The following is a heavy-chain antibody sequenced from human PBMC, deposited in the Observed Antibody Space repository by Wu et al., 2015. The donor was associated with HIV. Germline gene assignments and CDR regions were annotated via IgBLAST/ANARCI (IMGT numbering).Heavy chain of an antibody. CDR1: GYTFTSYG. Sequence: QVQLVQSGAEVKKPGASVKVSCKASGYTFTSYGISWVRQAPGQGLEWMGWISAYNGNTNYAQKLQGRVTMTTDTSTSTAYMELRSLRSDDTAVYYCARAWVATGYPDMMSFDIWGQGTMVTVSS. J-gene: IGHJ3*02. V-gene: IGHV1-18*01. CDR3: ARAWVATGYPDMMSFDI. D-gene: IGHD5-12*01. CDR2: ISAYNGNT.